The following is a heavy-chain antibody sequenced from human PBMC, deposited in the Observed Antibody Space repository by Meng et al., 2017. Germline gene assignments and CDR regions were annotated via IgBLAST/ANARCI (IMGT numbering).Heavy chain of an antibody. J-gene: IGHJ4*02. CDR2: IYPGDSDT. CDR1: GYSFTSYW. Sequence: GESLKISCKGSGYSFTSYWIGWVRQMPGKGLEWMGIIYPGDSDTRYSPSFQGQVTISAAKSISTAYLQWSSLKATDTAMYYCAGSSGWYEDAFDYWGQGTLVTVSS. D-gene: IGHD6-19*01. V-gene: IGHV5-51*01. CDR3: AGSSGWYEDAFDY.